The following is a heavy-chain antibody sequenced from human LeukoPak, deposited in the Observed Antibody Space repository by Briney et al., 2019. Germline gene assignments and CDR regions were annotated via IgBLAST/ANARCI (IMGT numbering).Heavy chain of an antibody. CDR1: GFTFDEYG. V-gene: IGHV3-20*04. D-gene: IGHD3-22*01. CDR2: IKWNGGKT. CDR3: ARGGEHYESSGYYVDY. J-gene: IGHJ4*02. Sequence: PGGSLRLSCAASGFTFDEYGMSWVRQAPGKGLEWVSTIKWNGGKTGYADSVKGRFTISRDNAKNSLYLQMNSVRAEDTALYYCARGGEHYESSGYYVDYWGQGILVTVSS.